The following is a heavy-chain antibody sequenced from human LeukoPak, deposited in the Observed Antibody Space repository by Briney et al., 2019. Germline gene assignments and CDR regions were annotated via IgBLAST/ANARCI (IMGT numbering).Heavy chain of an antibody. D-gene: IGHD1-26*01. Sequence: GGSLTLSCTASGFIFRSYEMNWLRQARGKALEWVSYISSSGSTIYYADSVKGRFTLSRDNAKNSLYLQMNSLRAEETAVYYCARTGGSYPYYFEYWGQGTLVTVSS. CDR2: ISSSGSTI. V-gene: IGHV3-48*03. J-gene: IGHJ4*02. CDR1: GFIFRSYE. CDR3: ARTGGSYPYYFEY.